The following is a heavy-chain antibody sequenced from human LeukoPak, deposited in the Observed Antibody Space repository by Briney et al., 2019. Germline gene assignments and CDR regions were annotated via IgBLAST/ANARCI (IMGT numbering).Heavy chain of an antibody. V-gene: IGHV4-38-2*02. CDR2: IYHSGST. J-gene: IGHJ4*02. CDR1: GYSISSGYY. Sequence: SETLSLTCTVSGYSISSGYYWGWIRQPPGKGLEWIGSIYHSGSTYYNPSLKSRVTISVDTSKNKFSLKLSSVTAADTAVYYCARVGTRGTMVRGAPPRGYWGQGTLVTVSS. CDR3: ARVGTRGTMVRGAPPRGY. D-gene: IGHD3-10*01.